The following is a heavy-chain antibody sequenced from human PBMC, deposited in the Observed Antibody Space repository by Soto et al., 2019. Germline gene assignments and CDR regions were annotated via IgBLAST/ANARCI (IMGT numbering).Heavy chain of an antibody. CDR2: INPNSGGT. D-gene: IGHD7-27*01. V-gene: IGHV1-2*04. CDR3: AREMASMGMAFDY. J-gene: IGHJ4*02. CDR1: GYTFTGYY. Sequence: ASVKVSCKASGYTFTGYYMHWVRQAPGQGLEWMGWINPNSGGTNYAQKFQGWVTMTRDTSISTAYMELSRLRSDDTAVYYCAREMASMGMAFDYWGQGTLVTVSS.